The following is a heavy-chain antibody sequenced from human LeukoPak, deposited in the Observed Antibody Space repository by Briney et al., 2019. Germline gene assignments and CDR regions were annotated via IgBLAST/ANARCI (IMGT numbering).Heavy chain of an antibody. CDR2: IKQDGSEK. CDR3: ARIVATIPFDY. CDR1: GFTFSSYW. D-gene: IGHD5-12*01. Sequence: GGSLRLSCAAAGFTFSSYWMSWVRQAPGKGLEWVANIKQDGSEKYYVDSVKGRFTISRDNAKNSLYLQMNSLRAEDTAVYYCARIVATIPFDYWGQGTLVTVSS. V-gene: IGHV3-7*03. J-gene: IGHJ4*02.